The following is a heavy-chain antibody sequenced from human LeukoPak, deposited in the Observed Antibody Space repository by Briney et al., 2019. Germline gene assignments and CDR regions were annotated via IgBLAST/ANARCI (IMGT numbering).Heavy chain of an antibody. CDR2: IYYSGTS. J-gene: IGHJ4*02. V-gene: IGHV4-39*07. CDR1: SGSISNGGYY. Sequence: SETLSLTCTVTSGSISNGGYYWVWLRRPQGRGLERLGSIYYSGTSYYNPSLTSRVTISVDTSNNQFSLKLSSVTAADTAVYYCARAVMVAVAGGRFDYWGQGTLVTVSS. D-gene: IGHD6-19*01. CDR3: ARAVMVAVAGGRFDY.